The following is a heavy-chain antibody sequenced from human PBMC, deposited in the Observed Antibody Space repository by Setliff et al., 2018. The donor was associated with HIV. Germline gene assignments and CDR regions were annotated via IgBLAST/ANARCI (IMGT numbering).Heavy chain of an antibody. J-gene: IGHJ4*02. D-gene: IGHD2-15*01. V-gene: IGHV4-34*01. Sequence: SETLSLTCAVDVGSFTNYFWNWIRQPPGKGLEWIGEINHSGSTNYNPSLKGRVVMSVDTSKRQFSLSLNSVTAADTAMYYCARGNWFDGGALPHDYWGQGKLVTVSS. CDR3: ARGNWFDGGALPHDY. CDR1: VGSFTNYF. CDR2: INHSGST.